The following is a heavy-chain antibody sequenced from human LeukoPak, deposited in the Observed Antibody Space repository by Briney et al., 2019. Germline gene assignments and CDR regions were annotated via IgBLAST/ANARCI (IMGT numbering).Heavy chain of an antibody. V-gene: IGHV1-18*01. D-gene: IGHD2-2*01. Sequence: GASVKVSCKASGYTFTSYGISWVRQAPGQGLEWMGWISAYNGNTNYAQKLQGRVTMTTDTSTNTAYMELNSLRSDDTAVNYCATDPGEIVPAAKGPRGDYCYGMDVWGQGTTVTVSS. CDR1: GYTFTSYG. CDR3: ATDPGEIVPAAKGPRGDYCYGMDV. CDR2: ISAYNGNT. J-gene: IGHJ6*02.